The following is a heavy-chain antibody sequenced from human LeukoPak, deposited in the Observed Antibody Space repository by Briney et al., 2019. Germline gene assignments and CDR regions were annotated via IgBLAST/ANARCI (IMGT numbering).Heavy chain of an antibody. Sequence: GSLRLSCAASGFTFSSYAMHWVRQAPGQGLDWVAFIRHDGSIKYYADSVKCRFTISRDNSKNTLYLQMNSLRTDDTAVYYCARGDCSGDCYHPLYYWGQGSLVTVSS. V-gene: IGHV3-30*02. CDR1: GFTFSSYA. J-gene: IGHJ4*02. CDR2: IRHDGSIK. CDR3: ARGDCSGDCYHPLYY. D-gene: IGHD2-21*02.